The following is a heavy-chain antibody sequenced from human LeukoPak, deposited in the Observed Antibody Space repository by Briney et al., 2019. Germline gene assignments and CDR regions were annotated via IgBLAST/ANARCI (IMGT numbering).Heavy chain of an antibody. D-gene: IGHD3-3*01. CDR2: IYPGDSDT. CDR3: ARMGLRFLEWFQLTGLPHDAFDI. Sequence: GESLKISCKGSGYSFTSYWIGWVRQMPGKGLEWMGIIYPGDSDTRYSPSFQGQVTISADKSISTAYLQWSSLKASDIAMYYCARMGLRFLEWFQLTGLPHDAFDIWGQGTMVTVSS. J-gene: IGHJ3*02. CDR1: GYSFTSYW. V-gene: IGHV5-51*01.